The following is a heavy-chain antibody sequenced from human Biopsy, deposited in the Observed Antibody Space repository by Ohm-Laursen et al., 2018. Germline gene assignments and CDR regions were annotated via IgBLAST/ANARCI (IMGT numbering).Heavy chain of an antibody. CDR3: ALAAAQTVTHFDY. CDR2: ISGNSDII. D-gene: IGHD4-17*01. Sequence: SLRLSCSASGFTFSSYAMTWFRQAPGKGLEWVSTISGNSDIIYDTDSVKGRFTISRDNSKNTLYLQMNSLRADDTAVYYCALAAAQTVTHFDYWGQGTLVTVSS. CDR1: GFTFSSYA. V-gene: IGHV3-23*01. J-gene: IGHJ4*02.